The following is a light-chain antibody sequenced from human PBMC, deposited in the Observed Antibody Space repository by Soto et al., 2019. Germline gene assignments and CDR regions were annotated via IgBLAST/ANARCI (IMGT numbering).Light chain of an antibody. CDR3: QQSNSYPIT. J-gene: IGKJ5*01. Sequence: DIEMTETPSALSTSVGARITITCRASQSISSWMAWYQQKPGKAPKLLIYEASSLESGVPSRSSGSESGTEFTLTISGLQPDDFASYYCQQSNSYPITFGQGTRLEIK. V-gene: IGKV1-5*01. CDR1: QSISSW. CDR2: EAS.